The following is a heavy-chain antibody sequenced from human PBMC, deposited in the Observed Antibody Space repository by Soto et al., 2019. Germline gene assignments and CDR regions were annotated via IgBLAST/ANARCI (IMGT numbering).Heavy chain of an antibody. D-gene: IGHD2-21*02. J-gene: IGHJ4*02. CDR3: ASYCGGDCHFDY. V-gene: IGHV4-30-4*01. Sequence: PSETLSLTCTVSGGSISSGDYYWSWIRQPPGKGLEWIGYIYYSGSTYYNPSLKSRVTISVDTSKNQFSLKLSSVTAADTAVYYCASYCGGDCHFDYWGQGTPVTVSS. CDR1: GGSISSGDYY. CDR2: IYYSGST.